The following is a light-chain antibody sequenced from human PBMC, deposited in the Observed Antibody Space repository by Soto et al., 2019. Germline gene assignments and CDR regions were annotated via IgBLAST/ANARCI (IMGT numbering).Light chain of an antibody. Sequence: QSVLTQPRSVSGSPGQSVTISCTRTSSDVGAYNYVSWYQQHPGKAPKLLIFGVNQRPSGVPARFSGSKSGNTASLTVSGLQAEDEADYYCCSFADTVDVVFGGGTKLTVL. V-gene: IGLV2-11*01. CDR2: GVN. CDR1: SSDVGAYNY. CDR3: CSFADTVDVV. J-gene: IGLJ2*01.